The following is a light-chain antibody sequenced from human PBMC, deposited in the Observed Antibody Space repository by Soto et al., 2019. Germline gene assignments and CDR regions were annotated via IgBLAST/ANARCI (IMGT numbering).Light chain of an antibody. J-gene: IGLJ2*01. CDR1: SSDVGSFNL. Sequence: QSVLTQPASVSGSPGQSITISCTGTSSDVGSFNLVSWYQQHPGQAPKLMIYEANNRPSWISNRFSDSKSGNTASLTISGLQAEDEADYYCCSYAGSYTFIFGGGTKLTVL. V-gene: IGLV2-23*01. CDR2: EAN. CDR3: CSYAGSYTFI.